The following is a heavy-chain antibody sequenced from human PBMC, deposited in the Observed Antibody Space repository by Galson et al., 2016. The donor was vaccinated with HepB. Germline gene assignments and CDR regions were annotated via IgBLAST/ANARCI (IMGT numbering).Heavy chain of an antibody. CDR2: ISADHGNT. V-gene: IGHV1-18*01. J-gene: IGHJ4*02. D-gene: IGHD4-17*01. CDR3: ARDNYGDYLWRFDY. CDR1: GYTFTSYG. Sequence: SVKVSCKASGYTFTSYGISWVRQAPGQGLEWMGWISADHGNTKDAQKVQGRVSMTTDTSTSTAYMELRSLISDDTAVHYCARDNYGDYLWRFDYWGQGTLVTVSS.